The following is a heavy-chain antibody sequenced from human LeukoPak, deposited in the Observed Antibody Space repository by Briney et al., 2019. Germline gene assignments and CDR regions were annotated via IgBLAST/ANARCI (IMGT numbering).Heavy chain of an antibody. Sequence: ETLSLTCAVYGGSFSGYYWSWVRQAPGKGLEWVSVIYSGGSTYYADSVKGRFTISRDNSKNTLYLQMNSLRAEDTAVYYRARAQMKYYDSSGYDYWGQGTLVTVSS. D-gene: IGHD3-22*01. V-gene: IGHV3-66*01. J-gene: IGHJ4*02. CDR2: IYSGGST. CDR1: GGSFSGYY. CDR3: ARAQMKYYDSSGYDY.